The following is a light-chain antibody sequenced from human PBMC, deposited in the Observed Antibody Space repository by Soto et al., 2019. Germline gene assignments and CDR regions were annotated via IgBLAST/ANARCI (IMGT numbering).Light chain of an antibody. V-gene: IGKV3-11*01. CDR2: DAS. J-gene: IGKJ1*01. CDR1: QSVSNF. CDR3: QQRSNWPWT. Sequence: EIVLTQSPATLSLSPGERATLSCRASQSVSNFLAWYQQKPGQAPRLLISDASNRATGIPGRFSGSGAGTDFSHSSSSLELKDFAVYYFQQRSNWPWTFGQGTKVEIK.